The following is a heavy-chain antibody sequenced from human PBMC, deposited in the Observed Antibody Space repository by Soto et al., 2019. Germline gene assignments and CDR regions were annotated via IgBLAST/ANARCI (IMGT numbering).Heavy chain of an antibody. J-gene: IGHJ4*02. Sequence: QVLLVQSGAEVKMPGASVKVSCKASGYTFTGYYMHWLRQAPGQGLEWMGWINPNSSDTNLAQKSQGWVSLTRDTSISTAYMELSRLTSDDTATYYCARGGFSSGWVFDLWGQGTLVTVSS. D-gene: IGHD6-19*01. CDR3: ARGGFSSGWVFDL. CDR1: GYTFTGYY. CDR2: INPNSSDT. V-gene: IGHV1-2*04.